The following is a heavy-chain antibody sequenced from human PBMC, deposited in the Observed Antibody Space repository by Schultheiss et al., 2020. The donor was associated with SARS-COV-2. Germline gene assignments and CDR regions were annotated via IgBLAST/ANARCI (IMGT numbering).Heavy chain of an antibody. CDR2: IRSKAYGGTT. D-gene: IGHD2-2*01. CDR3: ARDNVPYCSSTSCHQSAFDI. V-gene: IGHV3-49*04. J-gene: IGHJ3*02. CDR1: GFTFGDYA. Sequence: GGSLRLSCTASGFTFGDYAMSWVRQAPGKGLEWVGFIRSKAYGGTTEYAASVKGRFTISRDDSKSIAYLQMNSLRAEDTALYHCARDNVPYCSSTSCHQSAFDIWGQGTMVTVSS.